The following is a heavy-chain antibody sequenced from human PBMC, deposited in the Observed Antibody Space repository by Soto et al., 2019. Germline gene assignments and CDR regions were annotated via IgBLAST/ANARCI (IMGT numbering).Heavy chain of an antibody. V-gene: IGHV4-34*01. CDR1: CGSFSGHH. D-gene: IGHD3-10*01. CDR3: ARSSSGIGCDY. Sequence: SETLSLTCAVYCGSFSGHHWSWIRQPPGKGPEWIGEINHSGSTNHNPSLKSRVTMSVDTSKNQFSLKLSSVTAADTAVYHCARSSSGIGCDYWGQGTLVTVSS. J-gene: IGHJ4*02. CDR2: INHSGST.